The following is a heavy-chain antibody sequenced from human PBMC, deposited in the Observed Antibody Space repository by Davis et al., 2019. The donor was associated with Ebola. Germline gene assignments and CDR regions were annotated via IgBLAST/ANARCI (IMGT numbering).Heavy chain of an antibody. CDR3: ARVGAAAGDFDY. J-gene: IGHJ4*02. Sequence: PGGSLRLSCAASGFTFSSYAMSWVRQAPGKGLEWVSAISGSGGSTYYADSVKGRFTISRDNAKNSLYLQMNSLRDEDTAVYYCARVGAAAGDFDYWGQGTLVTVSS. CDR1: GFTFSSYA. D-gene: IGHD6-13*01. CDR2: ISGSGGST. V-gene: IGHV3-23*01.